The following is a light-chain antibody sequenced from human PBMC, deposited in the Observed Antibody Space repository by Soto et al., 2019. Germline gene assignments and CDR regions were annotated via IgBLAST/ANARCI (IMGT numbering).Light chain of an antibody. Sequence: QSVLTQSSSASASLGSSVKLTCTLSSGHSSYIIAWHQQQPGKAPRYLMKLEGSGSYNKGSGVPDRFSGSSSGADRYLTISNLQFEDEANYYCETWDSNTRAFGGGTKLTVL. J-gene: IGLJ2*01. CDR2: LEGSGSY. CDR3: ETWDSNTRA. CDR1: SGHSSYI. V-gene: IGLV4-60*02.